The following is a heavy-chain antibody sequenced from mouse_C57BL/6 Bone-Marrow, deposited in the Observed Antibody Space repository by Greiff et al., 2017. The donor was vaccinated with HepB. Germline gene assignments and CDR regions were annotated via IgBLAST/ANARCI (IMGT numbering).Heavy chain of an antibody. CDR2: IDPSDSYT. Sequence: QVQLKQPGAELVKPGASVKLSCKASGYTFTSYWMQWVKQRPGQGLEWIGEIDPSDSYTNYNQKFKGKATLTVDTSSSTAYMQLSSLTSEDSAVYYCAGYYGSSSYYFDYWGQGTTLTVSS. D-gene: IGHD1-1*01. CDR3: AGYYGSSSYYFDY. J-gene: IGHJ2*01. V-gene: IGHV1-50*01. CDR1: GYTFTSYW.